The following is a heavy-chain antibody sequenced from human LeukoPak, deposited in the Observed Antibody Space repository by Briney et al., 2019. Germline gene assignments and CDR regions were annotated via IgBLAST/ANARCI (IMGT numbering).Heavy chain of an antibody. J-gene: IGHJ6*02. CDR1: GGSFSGYY. CDR2: INHSGST. Sequence: PSETLSLTCAVYGGSFSGYYWSWIRQPPGKGLEWIGEINHSGSTNYNPSLESRVTISVDTSKNQFSLKLSSVTAADTAVYYCASVGAIPRYYYGMDVWGQGTTVTVSS. CDR3: ASVGAIPRYYYGMDV. D-gene: IGHD1-26*01. V-gene: IGHV4-34*01.